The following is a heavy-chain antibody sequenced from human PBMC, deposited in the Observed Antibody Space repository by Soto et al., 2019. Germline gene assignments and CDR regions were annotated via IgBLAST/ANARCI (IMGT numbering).Heavy chain of an antibody. CDR1: GFTFSTYT. CDR3: AKDRQPDGIWNFDS. J-gene: IGHJ4*02. Sequence: GGSLTLSCAASGFTFSTYTMNWVRQAPGKGLEWVSGIGCCSGSGTYYADFVKGRFTISRDNSKNMVFLQMNGLRAEDTAVYYCAKDRQPDGIWNFDSWGQGTPVTVSS. D-gene: IGHD3-3*01. CDR2: IGCCSGSGT. V-gene: IGHV3-23*01.